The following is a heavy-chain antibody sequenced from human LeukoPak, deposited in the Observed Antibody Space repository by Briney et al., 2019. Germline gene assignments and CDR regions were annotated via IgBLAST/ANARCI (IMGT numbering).Heavy chain of an antibody. V-gene: IGHV1-69*13. Sequence: SVKVSCKASGGTFSSYAISWVRQAPGQGLEWMGGIIPIFGTANYAQKFQGRVTITADESTSTAYMELSSLRSEDTAVYYCAGGNTAVAPFDYWGQGTLVTVSS. J-gene: IGHJ4*02. D-gene: IGHD5-18*01. CDR2: IIPIFGTA. CDR3: AGGNTAVAPFDY. CDR1: GGTFSSYA.